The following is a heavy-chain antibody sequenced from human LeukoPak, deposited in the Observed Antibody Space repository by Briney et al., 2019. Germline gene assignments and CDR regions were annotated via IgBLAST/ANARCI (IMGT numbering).Heavy chain of an antibody. CDR2: IYYSGST. V-gene: IGHV4-59*01. CDR1: GGSISSYY. D-gene: IGHD2-15*01. J-gene: IGHJ6*03. Sequence: SETLSLTCTVSGGSISSYYWSWIRQPPGKGLEWIGYIYYSGSTNYNPSLKSRVTISVDTSKNQFSLKLSSVTAADTAVYYCASLFCSGGSCYSVYYYYMDVWGKGTTVTISS. CDR3: ASLFCSGGSCYSVYYYYMDV.